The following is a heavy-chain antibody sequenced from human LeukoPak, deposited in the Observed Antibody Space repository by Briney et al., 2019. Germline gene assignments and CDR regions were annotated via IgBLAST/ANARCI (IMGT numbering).Heavy chain of an antibody. J-gene: IGHJ4*02. D-gene: IGHD3-9*01. CDR3: ARLIKHDILTGYYFDY. Sequence: SETLSLTCTVSSDSISSNSYYWGWIRQPPGKGLEWIGSIYYSGSTYYNPSLKSRVTISVDTSKNQFSLKLSSVTAADTAVYYCARLIKHDILTGYYFDYWGQGILVTVSS. CDR2: IYYSGST. CDR1: SDSISSNSYY. V-gene: IGHV4-39*01.